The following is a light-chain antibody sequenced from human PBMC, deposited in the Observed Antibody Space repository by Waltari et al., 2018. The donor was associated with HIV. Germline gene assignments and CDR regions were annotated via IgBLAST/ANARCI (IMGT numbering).Light chain of an antibody. CDR2: DNS. J-gene: IGLJ2*01. V-gene: IGLV3-21*02. CDR1: NIGSKS. CDR3: QVWDSSSDHVV. Sequence: SYVLTQPPSVSVAPGQTARITCGGNNIGSKSVHWYQQKPGQAPVLVFYDNSDRPSGIPERFSGSNSGNTATLTISRVEAGDEADFHCQVWDSSSDHVVFGGGTKLTVL.